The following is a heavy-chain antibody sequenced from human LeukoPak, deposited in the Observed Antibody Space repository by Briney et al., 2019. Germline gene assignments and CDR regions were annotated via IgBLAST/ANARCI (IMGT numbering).Heavy chain of an antibody. CDR1: GGTFSSYA. J-gene: IGHJ6*02. CDR2: IIPIFGTA. D-gene: IGHD3-3*01. CDR3: ASGRSRTIFTYYYYGMDV. V-gene: IGHV1-69*13. Sequence: ASVKVSCKASGGTFSSYAISWVRQAPGQGLEWMGGIIPIFGTANYAQKFQGRVTITADESTSTAYMELSSLRSEDTAVYYCASGRSRTIFTYYYYGMDVWGQGTTVTVS.